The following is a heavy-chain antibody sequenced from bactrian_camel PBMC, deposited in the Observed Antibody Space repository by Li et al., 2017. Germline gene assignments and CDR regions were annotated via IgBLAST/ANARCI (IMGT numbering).Heavy chain of an antibody. CDR1: GYSLRGYG. CDR3: AARRKFCPLLPLYDY. CDR2: IRNDGTT. D-gene: IGHD3*01. Sequence: QVQLVESGGGSVQAGGSLLLSCKDAGYSLRGYGLAWYRQSPGKERDLIASIRNDGTTSYADSVKGRFTISKDSAKNTLYLQMNGLKPEDTAMYYCAARRKFCPLLPLYDYWGQGTQVTVS. J-gene: IGHJ4*01. V-gene: IGHV3S55*01.